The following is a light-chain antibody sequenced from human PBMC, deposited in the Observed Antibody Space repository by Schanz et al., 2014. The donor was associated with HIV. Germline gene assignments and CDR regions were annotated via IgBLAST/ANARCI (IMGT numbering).Light chain of an antibody. J-gene: IGLJ3*02. CDR3: NSYTSSNTRV. CDR1: SSDIGTYNY. CDR2: DVS. Sequence: QSALTQPASVSGSPGQSITISCIGTSSDIGTYNYVSWYQQLPGKAPKLIIYDVSNRPSGVSNRFSGSKSGNTASLTISGLQAGDEADYYCNSYTSSNTRVFGGGTKLTVL. V-gene: IGLV2-14*03.